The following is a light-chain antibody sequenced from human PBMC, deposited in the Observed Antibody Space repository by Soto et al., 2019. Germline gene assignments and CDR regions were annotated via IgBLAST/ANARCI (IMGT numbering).Light chain of an antibody. CDR3: SSYTSSSTLV. J-gene: IGLJ2*01. CDR1: SSDVGGYNY. CDR2: EVS. Sequence: QSVLTQPASVSGSPGQSITISCTGTSSDVGGYNYVSWYQQHPGKAPKLMIYEVSNRPSGVSNRFSGSKSGNTASLTISGLQAEDEADYYSSSYTSSSTLVFGGGTKLTVL. V-gene: IGLV2-14*01.